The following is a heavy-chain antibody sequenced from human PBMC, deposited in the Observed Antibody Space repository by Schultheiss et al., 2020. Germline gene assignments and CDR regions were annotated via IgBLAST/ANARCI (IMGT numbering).Heavy chain of an antibody. Sequence: GESLKISCAASGFTFSSYGMHWVRQAPGKGLEWVAVISYDGSNKYYADSVKGRFTISRDNSKNTLYLQMNSLRAEDTAVYYCAKGRGKQWPMEFDYWGQGTLVTVSS. CDR2: ISYDGSNK. CDR1: GFTFSSYG. V-gene: IGHV3-30*18. J-gene: IGHJ4*02. CDR3: AKGRGKQWPMEFDY. D-gene: IGHD6-19*01.